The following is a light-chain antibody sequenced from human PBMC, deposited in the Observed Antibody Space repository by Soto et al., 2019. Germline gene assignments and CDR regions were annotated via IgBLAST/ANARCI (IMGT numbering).Light chain of an antibody. J-gene: IGLJ3*02. V-gene: IGLV2-14*03. CDR1: SSGVGGYDH. Sequence: QSVLTQAASVSGSPGQSITISCTGTSSGVGGYDHVSWYQQHPGKAPKLIIYDVTVRPSGISRRFSGSKSDNTASLAVSGLQPEDEADYYCSSYTNKDTLLFGGGTKVTVL. CDR3: SSYTNKDTLL. CDR2: DVT.